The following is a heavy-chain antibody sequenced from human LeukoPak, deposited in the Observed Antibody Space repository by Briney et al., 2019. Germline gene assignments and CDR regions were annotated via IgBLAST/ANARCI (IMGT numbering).Heavy chain of an antibody. Sequence: SETLSLTCTVSSGSISNYYWSWIRQPPGKGLEWIGYIDYSGSTNYNPSLKSRVTISVDTSKNQFSLKLSSVTAADTAVYYCARTDGKQLPPRFWGQGTLVTVSS. CDR1: SGSISNYY. D-gene: IGHD5-18*01. CDR2: IDYSGST. J-gene: IGHJ4*02. CDR3: ARTDGKQLPPRF. V-gene: IGHV4-59*08.